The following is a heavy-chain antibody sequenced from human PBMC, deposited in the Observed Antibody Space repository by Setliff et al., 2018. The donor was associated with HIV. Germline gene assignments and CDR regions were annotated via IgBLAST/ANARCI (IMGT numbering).Heavy chain of an antibody. J-gene: IGHJ4*02. CDR2: MNPSTGEI. CDR1: GYSFTAYD. D-gene: IGHD3-16*01. Sequence: GASVKVSCKTSGYSFTAYDINWVRQATGRGLEWMAWMNPSTGEIGYAQKFQGRLTMTRDSSITTAFMELRGLRSEDTAIYYCARPSHVYDDDGPLGYWGQGTPVTVSS. CDR3: ARPSHVYDDDGPLGY. V-gene: IGHV1-8*01.